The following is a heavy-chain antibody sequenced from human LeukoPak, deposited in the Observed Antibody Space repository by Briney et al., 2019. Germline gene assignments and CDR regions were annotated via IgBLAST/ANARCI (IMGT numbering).Heavy chain of an antibody. Sequence: GGSLRLSCAASGFTFSSYSMSWVRQAPGKGLEWGSSISSSSSYIYYADSVKGRFTISRDNAKNSLYLQMNSLRAEDTAVYYCARDGYSSSWYHNWGQGTLVTVSS. D-gene: IGHD6-13*01. J-gene: IGHJ4*02. CDR1: GFTFSSYS. V-gene: IGHV3-21*01. CDR3: ARDGYSSSWYHN. CDR2: ISSSSSYI.